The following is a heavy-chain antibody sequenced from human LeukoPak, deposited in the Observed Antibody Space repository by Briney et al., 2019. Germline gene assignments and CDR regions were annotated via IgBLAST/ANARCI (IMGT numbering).Heavy chain of an antibody. CDR1: EYTFSSYD. CDR2: LNPHSGNT. CDR3: ARRSAAGMD. V-gene: IGHV1-8*03. D-gene: IGHD6-13*01. Sequence: ASVTVSCKASEYTFSSYDINWVRQGTGQGLEWMGWLNPHSGNTGYAQKFQGRVTITRNTSISTAYMELSSLRSDDTAVYYCARRSAAGMDWGQGTLVSVSS. J-gene: IGHJ4*02.